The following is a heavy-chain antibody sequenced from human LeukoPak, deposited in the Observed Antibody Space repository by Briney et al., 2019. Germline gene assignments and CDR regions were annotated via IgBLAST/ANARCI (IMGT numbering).Heavy chain of an antibody. V-gene: IGHV3-74*01. CDR2: INTDESRS. CDR3: AAVGATDTKFDF. Sequence: GGSLRLSCVASGFTFSNYWMHWVRQAPGKGLVWVSRINTDESRSTYADSVKGRFTISRNNAKNMLYLQMSNLRAEDTAVYHCAAVGATDTKFDFWGQGSLVTVSS. J-gene: IGHJ4*02. CDR1: GFTFSNYW. D-gene: IGHD1-26*01.